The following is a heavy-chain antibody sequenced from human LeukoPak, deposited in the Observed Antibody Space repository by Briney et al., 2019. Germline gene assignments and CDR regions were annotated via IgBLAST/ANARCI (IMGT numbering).Heavy chain of an antibody. Sequence: GASVKVSCKASGYTFTTYGISWVRRAPGQGLEWMGWISAYNGNTNYAQKLQGRVTMTTDTSTSTAYMELRSLRSDDTAVYYCARKASPGMDTAMVPQSWSHFDYWGQGTLVTVSS. D-gene: IGHD5-18*01. CDR1: GYTFTTYG. J-gene: IGHJ4*02. V-gene: IGHV1-18*01. CDR3: ARKASPGMDTAMVPQSWSHFDY. CDR2: ISAYNGNT.